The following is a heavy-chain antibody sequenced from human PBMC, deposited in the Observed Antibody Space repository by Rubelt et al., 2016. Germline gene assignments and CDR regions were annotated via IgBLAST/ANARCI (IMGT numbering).Heavy chain of an antibody. D-gene: IGHD6-13*01. Sequence: QVQLQESGPGLVKPSETLSLTCSVSGASITTHYWSWVRQFPGKGLEWLVYGHYSGSTNYNPSLKSRLIMSVDTSKNQFSLKLSSVTAADTAVYYCARGPATAYGNLDYWGQGTLVTVSS. CDR3: ARGPATAYGNLDY. CDR1: GASITTHY. V-gene: IGHV4-59*11. CDR2: GHYSGST. J-gene: IGHJ4*02.